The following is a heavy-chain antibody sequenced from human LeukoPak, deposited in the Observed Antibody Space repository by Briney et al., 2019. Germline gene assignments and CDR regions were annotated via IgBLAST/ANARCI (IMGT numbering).Heavy chain of an antibody. V-gene: IGHV3-48*03. J-gene: IGHJ4*02. CDR3: ARGIVEFDY. D-gene: IGHD1-26*01. CDR2: ISSTGSTI. Sequence: GGSLRLSCAASGSTFSSYELNWVRQAPGKGLEWVSYISSTGSTIYYADSVKGRFTISRDNAKTSLYLQMNSLRAEDTALYYCARGIVEFDYWGQGTLVTVSS. CDR1: GSTFSSYE.